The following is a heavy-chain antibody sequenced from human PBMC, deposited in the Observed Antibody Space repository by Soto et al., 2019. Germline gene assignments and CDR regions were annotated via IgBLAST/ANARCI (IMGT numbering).Heavy chain of an antibody. J-gene: IGHJ4*02. D-gene: IGHD3-10*01. CDR1: GFSLDTSGEA. Sequence: QITLKESGPTLVKPTQTLTLTCTFSGFSLDTSGEAVGWIRQPPGKGLEWLSVIYWDDDKRSSPSLRSRLTLTKDTSKNQVVLKMTNMDPADTATYYCAHRHRASGGLFDYWGQGTLVTVSS. CDR2: IYWDDDK. CDR3: AHRHRASGGLFDY. V-gene: IGHV2-5*02.